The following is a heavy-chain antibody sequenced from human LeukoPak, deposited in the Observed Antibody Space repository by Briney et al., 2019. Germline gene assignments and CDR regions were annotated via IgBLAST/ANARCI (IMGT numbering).Heavy chain of an antibody. CDR1: GGSISSYY. CDR2: IYYSGST. J-gene: IGHJ4*02. Sequence: SETLSLTCTVSGGSISSYYWSWIRQPPGKGREGIGYIYYSGSTNYTPSLRSRVTISVDTSKNQFSLKLSSVTAADTAVYYCARQKVRGELLQFDYWGQGTLVTVSS. CDR3: ARQKVRGELLQFDY. D-gene: IGHD1-26*01. V-gene: IGHV4-59*08.